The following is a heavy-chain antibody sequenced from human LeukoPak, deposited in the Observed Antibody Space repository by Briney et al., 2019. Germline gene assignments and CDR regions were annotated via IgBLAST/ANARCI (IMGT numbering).Heavy chain of an antibody. CDR1: GGSISSGSYY. V-gene: IGHV4-39*07. J-gene: IGHJ6*03. D-gene: IGHD1-14*01. Sequence: SETLSLTCTVSGGSISSGSYYWAWIRQPPGKGLEWIGTIYHSGSTYYNPSLKSRVTISVDTSKNQFSLNLTSLTAADTAVYYCARDRKYYYHMDVWGKGTTVTVSS. CDR3: ARDRKYYYHMDV. CDR2: IYHSGST.